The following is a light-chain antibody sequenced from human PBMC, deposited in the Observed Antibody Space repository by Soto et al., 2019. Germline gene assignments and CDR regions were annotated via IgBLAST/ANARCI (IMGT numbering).Light chain of an antibody. J-gene: IGKJ4*01. CDR1: RSISTW. CDR2: KAS. CDR3: QQSYSTPAT. Sequence: DIQMTQSPSTLSAYVGDRVTITCRASRSISTWLAWYQQRPGKAPKLLIYKASSLESGVPSRFSGSGSGTDFTLTISSLQPEDFATYYCQQSYSTPATFGGGTKVDIK. V-gene: IGKV1-5*03.